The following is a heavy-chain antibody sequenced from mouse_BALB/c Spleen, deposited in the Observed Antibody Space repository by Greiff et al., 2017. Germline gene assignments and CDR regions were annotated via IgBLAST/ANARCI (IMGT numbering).Heavy chain of an antibody. CDR3: ARSSNSPFAY. CDR2: ISSGSSTI. J-gene: IGHJ3*01. CDR1: GFTFSSFG. V-gene: IGHV5-17*02. D-gene: IGHD2-5*01. Sequence: EVHLVESGGGLVQPGGSRKLSCAASGFTFSSFGMHWVRQAPEKGLEWVAYISSGSSTIYYADTVKGRFTISRDNPKNTLFLQMTSLRSEDTAMYYCARSSNSPFAYWGQGTLVTVSA.